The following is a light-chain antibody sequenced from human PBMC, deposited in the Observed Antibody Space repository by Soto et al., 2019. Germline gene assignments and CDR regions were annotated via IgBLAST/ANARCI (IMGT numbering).Light chain of an antibody. CDR2: DVS. Sequence: QPVLTQPRSVSGSPGQSVTISCTGTSSDVGAYKYVSWYQQHPGKAPKLMIYDVSERPSGVPDRFSGSKSGNTASLTISGLQVEDEAEYYCCSYVGRYSWVFGGGTKLTVL. CDR3: CSYVGRYSWV. V-gene: IGLV2-11*01. CDR1: SSDVGAYKY. J-gene: IGLJ3*02.